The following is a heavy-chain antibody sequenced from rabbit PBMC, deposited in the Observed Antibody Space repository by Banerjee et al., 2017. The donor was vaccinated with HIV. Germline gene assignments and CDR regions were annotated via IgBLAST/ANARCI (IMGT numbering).Heavy chain of an antibody. J-gene: IGHJ4*01. CDR1: GVSFSGNSY. CDR3: VRDAGSNAYIDGYFNL. V-gene: IGHV1S40*01. D-gene: IGHD4-2*01. CDR2: IDTGSSGFT. Sequence: QSLEESGGDLVKPGASLTLTCIASGVSFSGNSYMCWVRQAPGKGLEWIACIDTGSSGFTYFASWAKGRFTISKTSSTTVTLQMTSLTAADTATYFCVRDAGSNAYIDGYFNLWGPGTLVTVS.